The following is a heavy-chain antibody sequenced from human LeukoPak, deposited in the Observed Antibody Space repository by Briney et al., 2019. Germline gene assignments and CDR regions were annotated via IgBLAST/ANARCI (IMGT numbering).Heavy chain of an antibody. CDR3: TTAYGSGSYWAY. CDR1: GFSFSRAW. Sequence: GGSLRLSCAASGFSFSRAWMGWVRQAPGKGLEWVGRIKTETDGGTTDYVAPVKGRFTISRDDSRNTLFLQMNSLKTEDTAVYYCTTAYGSGSYWAYWGPGTLVSVSS. J-gene: IGHJ4*02. D-gene: IGHD3-10*01. CDR2: IKTETDGGTT. V-gene: IGHV3-15*01.